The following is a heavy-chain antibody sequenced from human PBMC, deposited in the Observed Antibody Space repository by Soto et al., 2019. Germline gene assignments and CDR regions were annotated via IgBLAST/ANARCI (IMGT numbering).Heavy chain of an antibody. V-gene: IGHV3-74*01. CDR1: GFTFSSYW. CDR3: VRTSLVVAAATREDY. J-gene: IGHJ4*02. D-gene: IGHD2-15*01. CDR2: INSDGSST. Sequence: EVQLVESGGGLVQPGGSLRLSCAASGFTFSSYWMHWVHQAPGKGLVWVSRINSDGSSTSYADSVKGRFTTSRDNAKNALYLQMNSRRAEDTAVYYCVRTSLVVAAATREDYWGQGTLVTVSS.